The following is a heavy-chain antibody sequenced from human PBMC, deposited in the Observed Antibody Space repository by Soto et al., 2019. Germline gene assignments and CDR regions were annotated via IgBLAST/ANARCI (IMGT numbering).Heavy chain of an antibody. J-gene: IGHJ4*02. CDR2: VSHDGRNT. Sequence: GGSLRLSCAASGFTFSDYAMHWVRQAPGKGLEWVAVVSHDGRNTHYADSVKGRFTISRDSSKNTVSLEMTSLRAEDTAVYYCARTTTVAGTPEFDYWGQGTLVTVSS. CDR3: ARTTTVAGTPEFDY. CDR1: GFTFSDYA. D-gene: IGHD6-19*01. V-gene: IGHV3-30*03.